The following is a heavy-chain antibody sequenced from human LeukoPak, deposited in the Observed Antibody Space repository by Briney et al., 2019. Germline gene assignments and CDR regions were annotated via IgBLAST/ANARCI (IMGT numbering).Heavy chain of an antibody. D-gene: IGHD4-11*01. CDR2: IKQDGSDK. CDR3: AKFPIVRSPNYSNYEVLDY. CDR1: GFTFSNYW. Sequence: GGSLRLSCAASGFTFSNYWMTWVRQAPGKGLEWVANIKQDGSDKYYVDSVKGRFTISRDNSKNTLYLQMNSLRAEDTAVYYCAKFPIVRSPNYSNYEVLDYWGQGTLVTVSS. V-gene: IGHV3-7*01. J-gene: IGHJ4*02.